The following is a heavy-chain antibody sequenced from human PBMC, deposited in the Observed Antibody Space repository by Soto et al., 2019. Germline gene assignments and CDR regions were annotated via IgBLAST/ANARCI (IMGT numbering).Heavy chain of an antibody. Sequence: PSETLSLTCTVSGGSISSSSYWWGWIRQSPAMGLDWIGSAYSSGSTYYSPSLKSRVTISLDTSRNQFSLKMSSVTAADTAVYYCARVRGYSYGGRSEKYYYYGMDVWGQGTTVTVSS. CDR2: AYSSGST. CDR3: ARVRGYSYGGRSEKYYYYGMDV. V-gene: IGHV4-39*01. D-gene: IGHD5-18*01. CDR1: GGSISSSSYW. J-gene: IGHJ6*02.